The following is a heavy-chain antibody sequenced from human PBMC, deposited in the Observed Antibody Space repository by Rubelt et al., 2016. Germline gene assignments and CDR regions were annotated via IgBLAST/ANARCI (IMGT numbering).Heavy chain of an antibody. J-gene: IGHJ4*02. D-gene: IGHD3-10*01. V-gene: IGHV4-34*01. CDR1: GGSFNDYY. CDR3: ARGASPWYYGTNDYYHY. CDR2: VNHAAVT. Sequence: QVQLQQWGAGLLKPSETLSLTCAVYGGSFNDYYWSWIRRPPGKGLEWIGDVNHAAVTVYSPSLQSRVTISLHTSENHLAPRLESVTAADTAVYYCARGASPWYYGTNDYYHYWGPGSQVVVS.